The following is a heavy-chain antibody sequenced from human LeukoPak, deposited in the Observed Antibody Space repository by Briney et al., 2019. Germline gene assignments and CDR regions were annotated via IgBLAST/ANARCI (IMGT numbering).Heavy chain of an antibody. CDR2: IVGDGEKT. J-gene: IGHJ3*02. CDR3: AKIRRDYGNMYDAFDI. Sequence: TGGSLRLSCGASGFTFSSYAMTWARQAPGKGLEWVSVIVGDGEKTYYADSVRGRFTISRDNSKNTVYLQMNSLRAEDTAVHYCAKIRRDYGNMYDAFDIWGQGTMVTVSS. D-gene: IGHD3-16*01. CDR1: GFTFSSYA. V-gene: IGHV3-23*01.